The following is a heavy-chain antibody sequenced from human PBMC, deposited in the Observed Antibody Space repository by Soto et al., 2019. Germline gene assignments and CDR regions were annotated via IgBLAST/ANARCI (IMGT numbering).Heavy chain of an antibody. V-gene: IGHV1-8*01. Sequence: SVQFSCKTSGYNFTNFGINWVRQAPGRGLVWMGWMNPSSGETGSAQNFQGRVTMTRDISTRTFFMQLTSLRSEDTAIYYCARLAEYCNGIKCYSNFDFWGRGTQVTVSS. CDR3: ARLAEYCNGIKCYSNFDF. CDR2: MNPSSGET. D-gene: IGHD2-15*01. CDR1: GYNFTNFG. J-gene: IGHJ4*01.